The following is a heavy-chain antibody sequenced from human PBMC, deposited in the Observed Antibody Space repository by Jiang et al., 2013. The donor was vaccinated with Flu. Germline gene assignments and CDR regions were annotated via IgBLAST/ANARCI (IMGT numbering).Heavy chain of an antibody. CDR3: ARNSYGDYPPYNWFDP. J-gene: IGHJ5*02. CDR2: ISSSSLSI. D-gene: IGHD4-17*01. V-gene: IGHV3-48*01. CDR1: IHLQEHG. Sequence: VQLVESGGGLVQPGGVPETLLCSLWIHLQEHGMNWVRQAPGKGLEWLSYISSSSLSIYYADSVKGRFTISRDNAKSSLYLQMNSLRAEDTAVYYCARNSYGDYPPYNWFDPWAREPWSPSPQ.